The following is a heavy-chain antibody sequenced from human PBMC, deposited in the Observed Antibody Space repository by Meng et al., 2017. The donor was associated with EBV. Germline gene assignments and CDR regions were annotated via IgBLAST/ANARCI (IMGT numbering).Heavy chain of an antibody. V-gene: IGHV1-69*01. CDR2: LIPMSDAP. D-gene: IGHD3-10*01. CDR1: GGTFRSDA. CDR3: ASESGRGFTPDY. Sequence: QLQLVQSGAEVKKPGSSGKGSCKTSGGTFRSDAISWVRQAPGQGLEWMGGLIPMSDAPHYAQKFQGRVTITADESTSTHYMDLSGLRSEDTAVYYCASESGRGFTPDYWGQGTLVTVSS. J-gene: IGHJ4*02.